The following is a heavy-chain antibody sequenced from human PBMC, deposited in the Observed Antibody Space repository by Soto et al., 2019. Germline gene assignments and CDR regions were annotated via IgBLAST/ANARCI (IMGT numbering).Heavy chain of an antibody. CDR3: ARDWSYDSSGPLLFDP. CDR2: ISSSSSYI. Sequence: GGSLRLSCAASGFTFSSYSMNWVRQAPGKGLEWVSSISSSSSYIYYADSVKGRFTISRDNAKNSLYLQMNSLRAEDTAVYYCARDWSYDSSGPLLFDPWGQGTLVTVSS. D-gene: IGHD3-22*01. V-gene: IGHV3-21*01. CDR1: GFTFSSYS. J-gene: IGHJ5*02.